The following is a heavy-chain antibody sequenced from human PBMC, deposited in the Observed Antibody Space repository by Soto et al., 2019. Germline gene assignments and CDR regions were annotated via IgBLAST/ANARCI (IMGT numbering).Heavy chain of an antibody. CDR3: ARERGYGDYDAPYYYYGMGV. Sequence: QVQLVESGGGVVQPGRSLRLSCAASGFTFSSYGMHWVRQAPGKGLVWVAVIWYDGSNKYYADSVKGRFTISRDNSKNTLYLHMNSLRAEDTAVYYCARERGYGDYDAPYYYYGMGVWGQGTKVIVSS. D-gene: IGHD4-17*01. CDR1: GFTFSSYG. J-gene: IGHJ6*02. V-gene: IGHV3-33*01. CDR2: IWYDGSNK.